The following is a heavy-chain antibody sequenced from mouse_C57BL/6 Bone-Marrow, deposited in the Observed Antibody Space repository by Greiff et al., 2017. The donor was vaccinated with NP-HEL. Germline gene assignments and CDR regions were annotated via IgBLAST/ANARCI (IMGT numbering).Heavy chain of an antibody. D-gene: IGHD2-3*01. CDR3: ARKAVRGLLPLYAMDY. CDR2: IYPGSGST. CDR1: GYTFTSYW. J-gene: IGHJ4*01. Sequence: QVQLQQSGAELVKPGASVKMSCKASGYTFTSYWITWVKQRPGQGLEWIGDIYPGSGSTNYNEKFKSKATLTVDTSSSTAYMQLSSLTSEDSAVYYCARKAVRGLLPLYAMDYWGQGTSVTVSS. V-gene: IGHV1-55*01.